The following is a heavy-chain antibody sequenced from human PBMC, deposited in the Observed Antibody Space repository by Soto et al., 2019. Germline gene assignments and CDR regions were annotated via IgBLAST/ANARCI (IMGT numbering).Heavy chain of an antibody. CDR3: AKEPYDSTGCYYSFHH. D-gene: IGHD3-22*01. V-gene: IGHV3-30*18. CDR2: ISSDGSDK. J-gene: IGHJ4*02. Sequence: QVQLVESGGGVVQPGRSLRLSCAAAGFTFSSYGMHWVRQAPGKGLEWVAVISSDGSDKNYADSVKGRFSISRDHSRNTLCLQMNSLRPEDTAVFYGAKEPYDSTGCYYSFHHWGQGTLGTVSS. CDR1: GFTFSSYG.